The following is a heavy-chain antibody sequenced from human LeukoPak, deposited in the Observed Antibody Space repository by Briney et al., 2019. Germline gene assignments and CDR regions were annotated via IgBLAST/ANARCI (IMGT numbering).Heavy chain of an antibody. V-gene: IGHV3-23*01. Sequence: GSLILSCVGSGFTFRSHAMSWVRQAPEKGLEFVSGIYEKGGTTYYADSVKGRFSISRDNSKNTLYLQMNSLRAEDTAVYYCAKTRNTYYFDYWGQGTLVTVSS. J-gene: IGHJ4*02. CDR2: IYEKGGTT. CDR3: AKTRNTYYFDY. CDR1: GFTFRSHA. D-gene: IGHD1-14*01.